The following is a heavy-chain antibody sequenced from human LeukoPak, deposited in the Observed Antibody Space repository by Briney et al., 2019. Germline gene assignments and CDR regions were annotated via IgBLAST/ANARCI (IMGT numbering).Heavy chain of an antibody. D-gene: IGHD1-26*01. CDR1: VGPFSGYY. V-gene: IGHV4-34*01. Sequence: PSETLSLTCAVNVGPFSGYYWSWVRQPPGKGLEWTGEINHSGSTNYNPSLKSRVTMSVDTSKNQFSLKLSSVTAADTAVYYCARENSGSYREFDYWGQGTLVTVSS. J-gene: IGHJ4*02. CDR2: INHSGST. CDR3: ARENSGSYREFDY.